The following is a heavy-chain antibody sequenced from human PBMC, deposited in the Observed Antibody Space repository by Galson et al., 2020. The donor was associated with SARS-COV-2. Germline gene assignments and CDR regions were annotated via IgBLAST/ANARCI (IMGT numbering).Heavy chain of an antibody. V-gene: IGHV2-70*11. CDR2: IDWDDDK. CDR3: TRQYNALSGGSDH. D-gene: IGHD1-20*01. Sequence: SGPTLVKPTQTLTLACTFSGFSLSTTGMCVNWIRQPPGKALEWLARIDWDDDKYYSASLKTRLTISKDTSKNLVVLIMTNMDPMDTATYYCTRQYNALSGGSDHWGQGTLVTVSS. CDR1: GFSLSTTGMC. J-gene: IGHJ4*02.